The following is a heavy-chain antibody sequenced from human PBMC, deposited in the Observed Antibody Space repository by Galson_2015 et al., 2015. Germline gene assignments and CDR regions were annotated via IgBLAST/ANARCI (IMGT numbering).Heavy chain of an antibody. J-gene: IGHJ6*02. V-gene: IGHV5-51*01. CDR2: IYPGDSDT. CDR3: ARRIAVAGTGYYGMDV. Sequence: QSGAEVKKPGESLEISCKGSGHRFTSYWIGWVRQMPGKGLEWMGIIYPGDSDTRYSPSFQGQVTISADKSISTAYLQWSSLKASDTAMYYCARRIAVAGTGYYGMDVWGQGTTVTVSS. CDR1: GHRFTSYW. D-gene: IGHD6-19*01.